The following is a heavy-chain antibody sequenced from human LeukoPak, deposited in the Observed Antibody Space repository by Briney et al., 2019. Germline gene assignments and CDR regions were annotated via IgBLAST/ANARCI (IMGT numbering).Heavy chain of an antibody. CDR1: GGSISSYY. CDR3: ASAVYSGGYPTDY. J-gene: IGHJ4*02. CDR2: IYHSGST. Sequence: PSETLSLTCTVPGGSISSYYWGWIRQPPGKGLEWIGSIYHSGSTYYNPSLKSRVTISVDTSKNQFSLKLSSVTAADTAVYYCASAVYSGGYPTDYWGQGTLVTVSS. V-gene: IGHV4-38-2*02. D-gene: IGHD1-26*01.